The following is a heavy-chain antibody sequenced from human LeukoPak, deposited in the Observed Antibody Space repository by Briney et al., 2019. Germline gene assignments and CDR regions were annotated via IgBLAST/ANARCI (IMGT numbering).Heavy chain of an antibody. CDR1: NGPINTYQ. J-gene: IGHJ3*01. D-gene: IGHD6-19*01. CDR3: ARQQWVDDAFDV. Sequence: SETLSLTCTVSNGPINTYQWSWIRQPPGKGLEWIGNIHYSGSANYNPSLKSRVIISVDTSKNQFSLKLNSVTAADTAVYYCARQQWVDDAFDVWGQGTMVTVSS. CDR2: IHYSGSA. V-gene: IGHV4-59*08.